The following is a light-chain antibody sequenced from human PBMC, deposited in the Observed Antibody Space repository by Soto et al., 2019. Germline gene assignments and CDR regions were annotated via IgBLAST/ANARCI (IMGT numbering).Light chain of an antibody. Sequence: QSALTQPASVSGSPGQSITIYCTGTSSDVGGYNYVSWYQQHPGKAPKLIIYEVSNRPSGVSNRFSGSKSGNTASLTISGLQAEDEADYYCNSYTCMSTGVFGTGTQLTVL. CDR3: NSYTCMSTGV. CDR2: EVS. J-gene: IGLJ1*01. CDR1: SSDVGGYNY. V-gene: IGLV2-14*01.